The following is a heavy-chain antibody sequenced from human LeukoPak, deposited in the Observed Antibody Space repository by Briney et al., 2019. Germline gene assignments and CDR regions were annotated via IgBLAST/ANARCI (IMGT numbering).Heavy chain of an antibody. CDR1: GFTFSSYW. CDR2: INGDGSST. Sequence: GGSLRLSCAASGFTFSSYWMHWVRQAPGTGPVWVSRINGDGSSTNYADSMKGRFTISRDNAKNTFYLQMNSLRAEDTAVYYCTRAGMGRRNAFDIWGQGTMVTVSS. J-gene: IGHJ3*02. D-gene: IGHD1-14*01. V-gene: IGHV3-74*01. CDR3: TRAGMGRRNAFDI.